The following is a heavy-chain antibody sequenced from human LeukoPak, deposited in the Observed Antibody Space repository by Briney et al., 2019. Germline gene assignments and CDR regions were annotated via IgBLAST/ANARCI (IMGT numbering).Heavy chain of an antibody. D-gene: IGHD3-9*01. CDR2: ISAGSRTT. J-gene: IGHJ4*02. CDR3: ARVFRYDNSGRSFNGHFDF. V-gene: IGHV1-18*04. CDR1: GYIFNNFG. Sequence: ASVKVSCKASGYIFNNFGFSWVRQAPGQGLEWMGWISAGSRTTNHTQPFQGRLTMTTDSSTETTFMELRNLRSDDTAVYFCARVFRYDNSGRSFNGHFDFWGQGTLVTVSS.